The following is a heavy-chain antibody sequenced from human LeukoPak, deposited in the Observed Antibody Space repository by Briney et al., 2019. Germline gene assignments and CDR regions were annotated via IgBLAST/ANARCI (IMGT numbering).Heavy chain of an antibody. D-gene: IGHD5-18*01. CDR3: TRQVLHTAMDY. CDR1: GVSIRSSSYH. J-gene: IGHJ4*02. CDR2: IYDSGST. Sequence: SETLSLTCTVSGVSIRSSSYHWDWIRQPPGKGLEWIGSIYDSGSTYYSPSLKSRLPISVDTSKNQFSLKLNSVTAADTAVYYCTRQVLHTAMDYWGQGTLVTVSS. V-gene: IGHV4-39*01.